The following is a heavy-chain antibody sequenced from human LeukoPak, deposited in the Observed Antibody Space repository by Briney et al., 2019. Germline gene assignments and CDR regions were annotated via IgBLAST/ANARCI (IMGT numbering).Heavy chain of an antibody. CDR1: GFTFSSYS. V-gene: IGHV3-48*02. J-gene: IGHJ4*02. Sequence: GGSLRLSCAASGFTFSSYSMNWVRQAPGKGLEWVSYISSSSSTIYYADSVKGRFTISRDNAKNSLYLQMNSLRDEDKAVYYCARGAQTYYYDSSGYYFTHLFDYWGQGTLVTVSS. CDR3: ARGAQTYYYDSSGYYFTHLFDY. CDR2: ISSSSSTI. D-gene: IGHD3-22*01.